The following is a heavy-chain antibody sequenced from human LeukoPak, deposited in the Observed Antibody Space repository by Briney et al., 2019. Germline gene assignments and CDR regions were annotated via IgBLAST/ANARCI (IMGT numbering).Heavy chain of an antibody. D-gene: IGHD2/OR15-2a*01. J-gene: IGHJ2*01. CDR1: GFTFSSYG. CDR2: IWYDGSNK. CDR3: ARDRSMSGWYIDL. Sequence: GGSLRLSCAASGFTFSSYGMHWVRQAPGKGLEWVAVIWYDGSNKYYPDSVQGRFTISRDNSKNTLYLQVNSLRAEDTAVYYCARDRSMSGWYIDLWGRGTLVTVSS. V-gene: IGHV3-33*01.